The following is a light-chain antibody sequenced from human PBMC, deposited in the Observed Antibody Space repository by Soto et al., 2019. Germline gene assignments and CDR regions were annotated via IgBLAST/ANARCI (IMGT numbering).Light chain of an antibody. J-gene: IGKJ1*01. Sequence: DIQMTQSPSSLSASVGDRVTITCRASQSISSYLNWYQQKPGKAPKLLIYAASSLQSGIPSRFSDSGSGTDFTLTISRLHPEDFATYYCQQSYSTPWTFGQGTKVEIK. CDR3: QQSYSTPWT. CDR1: QSISSY. V-gene: IGKV1-39*01. CDR2: AAS.